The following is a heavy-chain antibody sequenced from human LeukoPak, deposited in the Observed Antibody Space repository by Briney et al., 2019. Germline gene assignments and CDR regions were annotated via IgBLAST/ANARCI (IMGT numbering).Heavy chain of an antibody. D-gene: IGHD3-3*01. Sequence: GASVKVSCKASGYTFTSYGISWVRQAPGQGLEWMGWISAYNGNTNCAQKLQGRVTMTTDTSTSTAYMELRSLRSDDTAVYYCARGFHYDFWSGYYMDTPYYFDYWGQGTLVTVSS. CDR1: GYTFTSYG. CDR3: ARGFHYDFWSGYYMDTPYYFDY. V-gene: IGHV1-18*01. CDR2: ISAYNGNT. J-gene: IGHJ4*02.